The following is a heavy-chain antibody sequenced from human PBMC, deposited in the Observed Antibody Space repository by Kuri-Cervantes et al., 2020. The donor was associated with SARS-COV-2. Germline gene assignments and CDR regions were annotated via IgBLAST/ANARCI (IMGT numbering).Heavy chain of an antibody. Sequence: GGSLRLSCVASGFTFSAYTLNWVRQAPGKGLEWVSSITRSSVYISYADSLKGRFTISRDNAKNSLYLQMNSLRAEDTAVYYCARDHNDFWSGYYPLDYWGQGTLVTVSS. D-gene: IGHD3-3*01. CDR2: ITRSSVYI. CDR3: ARDHNDFWSGYYPLDY. V-gene: IGHV3-21*01. CDR1: GFTFSAYT. J-gene: IGHJ4*02.